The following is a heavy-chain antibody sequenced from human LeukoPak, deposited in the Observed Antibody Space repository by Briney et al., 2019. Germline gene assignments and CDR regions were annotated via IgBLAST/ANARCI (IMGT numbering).Heavy chain of an antibody. J-gene: IGHJ6*02. D-gene: IGHD3-22*01. CDR3: AKVLWDSSGYHYYYGMDV. V-gene: IGHV3-23*01. CDR2: ISSSGSGGNT. Sequence: GGSLRLSCAASGFTFSTYAMSWARQAPGKGLEWVSGISSSGSGGNTYYADSVKGRFTISRDSSKNTLFLQMNSLRAEDTAVYYCAKVLWDSSGYHYYYGMDVWGQGTTVTVSS. CDR1: GFTFSTYA.